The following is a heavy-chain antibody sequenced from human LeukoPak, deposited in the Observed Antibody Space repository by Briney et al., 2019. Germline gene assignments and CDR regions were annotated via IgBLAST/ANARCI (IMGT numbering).Heavy chain of an antibody. CDR2: MNTDGSVT. J-gene: IGHJ4*02. Sequence: GGSLRLSCAASGFTFSSHWMYWVRQAPGKGLEWVSRMNTDGSVTSYADSVKGRFTISGDNAKNTLYLQMNSLRTEDTAVYFCARDAHLSRLLDYWGQGTLVTVFS. CDR3: ARDAHLSRLLDY. V-gene: IGHV3-74*01. CDR1: GFTFSSHW.